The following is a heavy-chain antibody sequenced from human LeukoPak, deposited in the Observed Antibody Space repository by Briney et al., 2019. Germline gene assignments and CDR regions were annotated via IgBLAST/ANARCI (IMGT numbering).Heavy chain of an antibody. CDR1: GGSISNYY. V-gene: IGHV4-4*07. CDR3: ARGPDRRDGYKSLDY. CDR2: IYTSGSA. Sequence: SETLSLTCTVSGGSISNYYWSWIRQPAGKGLEWIGRIYTSGSANYNPSLNSRVTMSVDTSENQFSLKLYSMTAADTAVYYCARGPDRRDGYKSLDYWGQGTLVTVSS. J-gene: IGHJ4*02. D-gene: IGHD5-24*01.